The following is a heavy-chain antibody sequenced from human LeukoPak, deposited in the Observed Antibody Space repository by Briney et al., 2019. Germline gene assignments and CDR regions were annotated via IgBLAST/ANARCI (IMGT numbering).Heavy chain of an antibody. CDR3: ARDRGLLSFGELLARPYYYYYGMDV. CDR1: GFTFSSYE. V-gene: IGHV3-48*03. J-gene: IGHJ6*02. Sequence: GGSLRLSCAASGFTFSSYEMNWVRQAPGKGLEWVSYISSSGSTIYYADSVKGRFTISRDNAKHSLYLQMNSLRAEDRAVYYCARDRGLLSFGELLARPYYYYYGMDVWGQGTTVTVSS. D-gene: IGHD3-10*01. CDR2: ISSSGSTI.